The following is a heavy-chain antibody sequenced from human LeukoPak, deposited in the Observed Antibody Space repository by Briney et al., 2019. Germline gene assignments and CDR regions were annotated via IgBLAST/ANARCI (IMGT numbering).Heavy chain of an antibody. CDR3: ARDYYYASGSSNFDY. Sequence: GASVKVSCKTSGYTLSDYYMHWVRQVPGQGLEWMGSINPSNGGANYAQTFQGRVTMTRDTSINTAYMELSSLKSDDMAVYYCARDYYYASGSSNFDYWGPGTLVTVSS. CDR1: GYTLSDYY. D-gene: IGHD3-10*01. J-gene: IGHJ4*02. CDR2: INPSNGGA. V-gene: IGHV1-2*02.